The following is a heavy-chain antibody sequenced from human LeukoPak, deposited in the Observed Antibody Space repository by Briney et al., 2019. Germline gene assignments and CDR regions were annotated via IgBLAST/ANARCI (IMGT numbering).Heavy chain of an antibody. J-gene: IGHJ4*02. D-gene: IGHD1-1*01. V-gene: IGHV1-46*01. CDR3: ARRAQVERRHSQFDY. CDR1: GYTFTGYY. CDR2: INPSGGST. Sequence: AASVKVSCKASGYTFTGYYIHWVRQAPGQGLEWMGMINPSGGSTGYAQKFQGRVTMTRDMSTSTVYMELSSLRSEDTAVFYCARRAQVERRHSQFDYWGQGTLVTVSS.